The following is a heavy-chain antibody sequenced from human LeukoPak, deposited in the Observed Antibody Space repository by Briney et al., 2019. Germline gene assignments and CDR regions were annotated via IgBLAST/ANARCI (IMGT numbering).Heavy chain of an antibody. CDR2: MNPNSGNT. J-gene: IGHJ4*02. Sequence: ASVKVSCKASGYTFTSYDINWVRQATGQGLEWMGWMNPNSGNTGYARKFQGRVTMTRNTSISTAYMELSSLRSEDTAVYYCARGLQAAAGTIDYWGQGTLVTVSS. V-gene: IGHV1-8*01. CDR1: GYTFTSYD. D-gene: IGHD6-13*01. CDR3: ARGLQAAAGTIDY.